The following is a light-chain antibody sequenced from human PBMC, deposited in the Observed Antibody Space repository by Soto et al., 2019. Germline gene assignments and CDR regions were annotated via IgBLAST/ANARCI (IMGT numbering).Light chain of an antibody. Sequence: QSVLTQPASVSGSPGQPITISCTGSSSDVGTYNLVSWYQQHPGEAPKLMIYEVTKRPSGVSNRFSGSKSGNTASLTISGLQAEDEADYYCCSYAGSSYGFGTGTKVTVL. CDR3: CSYAGSSYG. V-gene: IGLV2-23*02. CDR2: EVT. CDR1: SSDVGTYNL. J-gene: IGLJ1*01.